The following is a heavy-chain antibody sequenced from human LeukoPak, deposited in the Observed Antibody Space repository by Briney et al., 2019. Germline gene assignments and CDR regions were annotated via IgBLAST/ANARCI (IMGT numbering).Heavy chain of an antibody. D-gene: IGHD4-17*01. Sequence: PGRSLRLSCAASGFTFSSYSMNWVRQAPGKGLEWVSSISSSSSYIYYADSVKGRFTISRDNAKNSLYLQMNSLRAEDTAVYYCARGHYGDTYGMDVWGQGTTVTVSS. CDR1: GFTFSSYS. CDR2: ISSSSSYI. V-gene: IGHV3-21*01. CDR3: ARGHYGDTYGMDV. J-gene: IGHJ6*02.